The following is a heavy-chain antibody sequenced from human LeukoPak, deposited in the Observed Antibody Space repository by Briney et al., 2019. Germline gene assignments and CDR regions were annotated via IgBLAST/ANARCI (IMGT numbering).Heavy chain of an antibody. CDR2: LSGSGSNT. J-gene: IGHJ4*02. V-gene: IGHV3-23*01. CDR1: GFTFSSYA. Sequence: PGGSLRLSCAASGFTFSSYAMSWVRQAPGKGLEWVSALSGSGSNTYYADSVKGRFTISRDNSKNTLYLQMNSLRAKDTAVYYCAKDRRPTTVVTYPSDWGQGTLVTVSS. CDR3: AKDRRPTTVVTYPSD. D-gene: IGHD4-11*01.